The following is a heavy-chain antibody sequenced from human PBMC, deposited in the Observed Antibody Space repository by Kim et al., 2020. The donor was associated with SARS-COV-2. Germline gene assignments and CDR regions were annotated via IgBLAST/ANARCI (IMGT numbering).Heavy chain of an antibody. V-gene: IGHV3-48*03. J-gene: IGHJ4*02. CDR3: ARVRYDFWSGGFDY. D-gene: IGHD3-3*01. Sequence: DAVKGRLPISRDNAKNSLYLQMNSLRAEDTACYYCARVRYDFWSGGFDYWGQGTLVTVSS.